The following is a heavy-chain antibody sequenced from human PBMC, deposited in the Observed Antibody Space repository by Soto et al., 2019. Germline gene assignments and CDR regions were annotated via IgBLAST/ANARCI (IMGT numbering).Heavy chain of an antibody. CDR3: AREGYYYGSGFQNYYYYYGMDV. Sequence: ASVKASCKASGGTFSSYAISWVRQAPEQGLEWMGGIIPIFGTANYAQKFQGRVTITADESTSTAYMELSSLRSEDTAVYYCAREGYYYGSGFQNYYYYYGMDVWGQGTTVTVSS. V-gene: IGHV1-69*13. J-gene: IGHJ6*02. CDR1: GGTFSSYA. CDR2: IIPIFGTA. D-gene: IGHD3-10*01.